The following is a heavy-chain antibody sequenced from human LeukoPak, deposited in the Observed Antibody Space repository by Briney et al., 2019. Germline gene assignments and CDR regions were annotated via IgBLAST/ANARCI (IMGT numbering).Heavy chain of an antibody. Sequence: SETLSLTCTVSGGSISSSSYYWGWIRQPPGKGLEWIGSIYYSGSTYYNPSLKSRVTISVDRSKNQFSLKLSSVTAADTAVYYCARVDTAMVTLDYWGQGTLVTVSS. D-gene: IGHD5-18*01. CDR2: IYYSGST. CDR3: ARVDTAMVTLDY. V-gene: IGHV4-39*07. CDR1: GGSISSSSYY. J-gene: IGHJ4*02.